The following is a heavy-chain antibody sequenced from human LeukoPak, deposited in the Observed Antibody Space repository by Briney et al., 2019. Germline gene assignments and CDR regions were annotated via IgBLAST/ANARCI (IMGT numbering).Heavy chain of an antibody. Sequence: GGSLRLPCVASGFTFTTHSMNWVRQAPGKGPEWVASINSGSSYISYTDSVKGRFTISRDNTEKSIYLQMSYLRVEDTALYYCVRASGAAALDFWGQGTLVTVTS. CDR1: GFTFTTHS. J-gene: IGHJ4*02. CDR3: VRASGAAALDF. CDR2: INSGSSYI. D-gene: IGHD6-13*01. V-gene: IGHV3-21*01.